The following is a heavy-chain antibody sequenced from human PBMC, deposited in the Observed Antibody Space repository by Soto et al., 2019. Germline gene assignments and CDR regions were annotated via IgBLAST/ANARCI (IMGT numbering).Heavy chain of an antibody. CDR3: AHRRVERYFDY. CDR2: IYWDDDK. Sequence: QITLKESGPTLVKPTQTLTLTCTFSGFSLSTSGVGVGWIRQPPGKALEWLALIYWDDDKRYSPSLKSRLTITTDTSKNQVVLTMTNMDPVDTAKYYCAHRRVERYFDYWGQGTLVTVSS. J-gene: IGHJ4*02. D-gene: IGHD1-1*01. CDR1: GFSLSTSGVG. V-gene: IGHV2-5*02.